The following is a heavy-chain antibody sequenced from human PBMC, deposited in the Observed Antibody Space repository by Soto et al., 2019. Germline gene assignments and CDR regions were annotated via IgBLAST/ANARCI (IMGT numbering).Heavy chain of an antibody. CDR2: ISSSSSYI. Sequence: GGSLRLSCAASGFTFSSYSMNWVRQAPGKGLEWVSSISSSSSYIYYADSVKGRFTISRDNAKNSLYLQMNSLRAEDTAVYYCARELGVGDRHIYYYYGMDVWGQGTTVTVSS. CDR1: GFTFSSYS. D-gene: IGHD1-26*01. CDR3: ARELGVGDRHIYYYYGMDV. V-gene: IGHV3-21*01. J-gene: IGHJ6*02.